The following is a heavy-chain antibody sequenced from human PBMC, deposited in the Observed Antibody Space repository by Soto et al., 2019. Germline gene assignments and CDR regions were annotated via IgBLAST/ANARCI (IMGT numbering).Heavy chain of an antibody. V-gene: IGHV2-5*01. J-gene: IGHJ6*02. Sequence: SGPTLVKPTQTLTLTCTFSGFSLSTSGVGVGWIRQPPGKALEWLALIYWNDDKRYSPSLKSRLTITKDTSKNQVVLTMTNMDPVDTATYYCAHRLGGSGYYYYYGMDVWGQGTTVTVSS. D-gene: IGHD1-26*01. CDR1: GFSLSTSGVG. CDR2: IYWNDDK. CDR3: AHRLGGSGYYYYYGMDV.